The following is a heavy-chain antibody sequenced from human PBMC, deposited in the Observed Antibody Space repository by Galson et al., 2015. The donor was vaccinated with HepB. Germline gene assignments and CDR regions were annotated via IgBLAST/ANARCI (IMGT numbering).Heavy chain of an antibody. J-gene: IGHJ3*01. D-gene: IGHD3-22*01. V-gene: IGHV1-18*01. Sequence: SVKVSCKASGYKFTSYGISWVRQAPGQGLEWTAWISAYNGDTNYAQKFHGRVTMTTDTSTSTAYMELRSLRSDDTAVYYCARDGNGYYYVPFDLWGLGTMVTVSS. CDR3: ARDGNGYYYVPFDL. CDR1: GYKFTSYG. CDR2: ISAYNGDT.